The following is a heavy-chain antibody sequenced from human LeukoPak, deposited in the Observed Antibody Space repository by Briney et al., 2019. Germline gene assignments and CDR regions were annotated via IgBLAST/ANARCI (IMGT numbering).Heavy chain of an antibody. CDR2: ISAYNGNT. V-gene: IGHV1-18*01. D-gene: IGHD6-19*01. CDR1: GYTFTSYG. Sequence: GASVKVSCKASGYTFTSYGISWVRQAPGQGLEWMGWISAYNGNTNYAQKLQGRVTMTRDTSISTAYMELSRLRSDDTAVYYCARDPSSGWYGGNWFDPWGQGTLVTVSS. J-gene: IGHJ5*02. CDR3: ARDPSSGWYGGNWFDP.